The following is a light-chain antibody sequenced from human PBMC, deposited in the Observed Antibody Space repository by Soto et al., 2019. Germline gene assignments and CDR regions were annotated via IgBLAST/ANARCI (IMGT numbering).Light chain of an antibody. CDR2: GAS. CDR1: QTVSSGF. Sequence: EIVFTQSPVTLSLSQGERATLSCRASQTVSSGFLAWYQQKVGQAPRLLIYGASTRATGIPDRFSGSGSGTDFTLTIDRLEPEDFAVYYCHQYYSSPTTCGGGTKGDIK. J-gene: IGKJ4*01. CDR3: HQYYSSPTT. V-gene: IGKV3-20*01.